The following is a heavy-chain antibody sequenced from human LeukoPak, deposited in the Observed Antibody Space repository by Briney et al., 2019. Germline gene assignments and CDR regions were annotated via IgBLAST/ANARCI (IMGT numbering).Heavy chain of an antibody. J-gene: IGHJ5*02. CDR2: IIPIFGTA. Sequence: GASVKVSCKASGGTFSSYAISWVRQAPGQGLEWMGGIIPIFGTANYAQKFQGRVTITADESTSTAYMELSSLRSEDTAVYYCARSMIVPSHWFDPWGQGTLVTVSS. CDR3: ARSMIVPSHWFDP. V-gene: IGHV1-69*13. CDR1: GGTFSSYA. D-gene: IGHD3-22*01.